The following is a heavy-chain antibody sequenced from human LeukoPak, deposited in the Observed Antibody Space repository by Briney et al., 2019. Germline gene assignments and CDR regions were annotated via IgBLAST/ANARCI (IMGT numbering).Heavy chain of an antibody. CDR2: ISSSSSYI. D-gene: IGHD3-9*01. Sequence: GGSLRLSCAASGFTFSRYSMNWVRQAPGKGLEWVSSISSSSSYIYYADSVKGRFTISRDNAKNSLYLQMNSLRAEDTALYHCARAAGDYDILTGYRENWFDPWGRGTLVTVSS. CDR3: ARAAGDYDILTGYRENWFDP. J-gene: IGHJ5*02. CDR1: GFTFSRYS. V-gene: IGHV3-21*04.